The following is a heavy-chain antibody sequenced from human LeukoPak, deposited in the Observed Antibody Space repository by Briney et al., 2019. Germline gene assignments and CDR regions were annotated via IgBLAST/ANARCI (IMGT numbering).Heavy chain of an antibody. D-gene: IGHD2-2*01. CDR3: ARGTRCSSTSCYSYYYYYYYMDV. Sequence: SETLSLTCTVSGGSISSYYWSWIRQPAGKGLEWIGRIYTSGSTNYNPSLKSRVTMSVDTSKNQFSLKLSSVTAADTAVYYCARGTRCSSTSCYSYYYYYYYMDVWGKGTTVTVSS. CDR1: GGSISSYY. V-gene: IGHV4-4*07. CDR2: IYTSGST. J-gene: IGHJ6*03.